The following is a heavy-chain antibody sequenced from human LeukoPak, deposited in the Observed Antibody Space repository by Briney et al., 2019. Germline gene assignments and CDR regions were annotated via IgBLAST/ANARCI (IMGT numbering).Heavy chain of an antibody. CDR3: ARTTGGDY. CDR1: GYTFTNYY. V-gene: IGHV1-46*01. D-gene: IGHD4-17*01. J-gene: IGHJ4*02. Sequence: ASVKVSCKASGYTFTNYYILWVRQVPGQRLEWVGLINPNGGSTGYAQKFQGRVTVTTDTSTSTVYMELNSLGAEDTAVYYCARTTGGDYWGQGTLVTVSS. CDR2: INPNGGST.